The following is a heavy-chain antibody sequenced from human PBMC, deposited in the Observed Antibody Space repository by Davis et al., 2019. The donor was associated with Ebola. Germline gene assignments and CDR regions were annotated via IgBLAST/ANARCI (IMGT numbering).Heavy chain of an antibody. J-gene: IGHJ4*02. CDR2: ISSSRSGSYI. Sequence: GESLKISCVVSGFTFSSYTMNWVRQAPGKGLEWVSSISSSRSGSYIFYADSMKGRFTISRDNANNSLHLQMNNLRAEDTAVYYCARWVYWTPDFWGQGTLVTVSS. D-gene: IGHD3/OR15-3a*01. CDR1: GFTFSSYT. V-gene: IGHV3-21*01. CDR3: ARWVYWTPDF.